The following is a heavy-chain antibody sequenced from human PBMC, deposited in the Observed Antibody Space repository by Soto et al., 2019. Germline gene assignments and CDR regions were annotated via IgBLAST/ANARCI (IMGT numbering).Heavy chain of an antibody. Sequence: RLSCAASAFSFCDCARTWVRQAAGKGLEWVSATSGSGANTYYADSVKGRFTISRDNSKNTLYLQLNSLSAEDTAVYSCAKGYYSGYDLAYFDYWGQGPLVTVSS. CDR3: AKGYYSGYDLAYFDY. CDR1: AFSFCDCA. J-gene: IGHJ4*02. V-gene: IGHV3-23*01. D-gene: IGHD5-12*01. CDR2: TSGSGANT.